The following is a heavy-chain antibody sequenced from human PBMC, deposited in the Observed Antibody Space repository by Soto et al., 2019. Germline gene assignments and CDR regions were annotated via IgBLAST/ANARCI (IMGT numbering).Heavy chain of an antibody. J-gene: IGHJ5*02. CDR2: MNPNNGKT. Sequence: ASVKVSCKASGGTFSSYDINWVRQAAGQGLEWLGRMNPNNGKTDYAQKFQGRLTMTRDTSISTVYMELSSLTSEDTAVYYCAKDFGGLYTWFDPWGQGTLVTSPQ. CDR1: GGTFSSYD. D-gene: IGHD3-16*01. CDR3: AKDFGGLYTWFDP. V-gene: IGHV1-8*02.